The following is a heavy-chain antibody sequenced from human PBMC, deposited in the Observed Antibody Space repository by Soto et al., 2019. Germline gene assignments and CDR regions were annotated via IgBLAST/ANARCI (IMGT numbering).Heavy chain of an antibody. CDR1: GFTFSSYG. CDR3: ARDSSSCGGYGMDV. V-gene: IGHV3-33*01. J-gene: IGHJ6*02. D-gene: IGHD6-6*01. Sequence: QVQLVESGGGVVQPGRSLRLSCAASGFTFSSYGMHWVRQAPGKGLEWVAVIWYDGSNKYYADSVKGRFTISRDNSKNTLYLQMNRLSAEDTAVYYCARDSSSCGGYGMDVWGQGTTVTVSS. CDR2: IWYDGSNK.